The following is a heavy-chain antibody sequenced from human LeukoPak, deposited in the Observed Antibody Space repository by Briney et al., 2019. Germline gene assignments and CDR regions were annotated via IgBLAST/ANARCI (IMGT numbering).Heavy chain of an antibody. J-gene: IGHJ4*02. CDR3: ARGSDGYSSSWYTH. D-gene: IGHD6-13*01. Sequence: PSETLSLNCTVSAGTISSYHWSWIRQPPGKGLEWSGNLYYSGSTNSHPSLKSRVTISVETSKNQFCLKLSSVTAADTAVYYCARGSDGYSSSWYTHWGQGTLVTVSS. V-gene: IGHV4-59*01. CDR1: AGTISSYH. CDR2: LYYSGST.